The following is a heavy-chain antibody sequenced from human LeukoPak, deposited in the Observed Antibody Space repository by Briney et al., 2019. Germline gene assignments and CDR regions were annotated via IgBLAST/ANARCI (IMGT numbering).Heavy chain of an antibody. D-gene: IGHD3-10*01. CDR2: ITHTGGDT. V-gene: IGHV3-23*01. CDR3: AKGHSGWRTFDF. Sequence: GGSLRLSCAASGFTFSSYAMTWVRQAPGKGLEWVSAITHTGGDTFYADSVKGRFTISRDNSRNTLFLQMNSLRVEDTAVYHCAKGHSGWRTFDFWGQGTLVTVSS. J-gene: IGHJ4*02. CDR1: GFTFSSYA.